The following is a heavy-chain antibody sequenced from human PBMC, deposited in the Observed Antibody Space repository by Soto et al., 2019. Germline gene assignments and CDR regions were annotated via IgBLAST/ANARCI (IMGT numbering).Heavy chain of an antibody. V-gene: IGHV3-23*01. Sequence: EVQLLESGGGLVQPGGSLRLSCAASGFTFSSYAMSWFRQAPGKGLEWVSAISGSGGSTYYADSVKGRFTISRDNSKNTLYLQMNSLRAEDTAVYHCAKDRRAGEYYYYGMDVWGQGTTVTVSS. D-gene: IGHD7-27*01. CDR1: GFTFSSYA. CDR2: ISGSGGST. CDR3: AKDRRAGEYYYYGMDV. J-gene: IGHJ6*02.